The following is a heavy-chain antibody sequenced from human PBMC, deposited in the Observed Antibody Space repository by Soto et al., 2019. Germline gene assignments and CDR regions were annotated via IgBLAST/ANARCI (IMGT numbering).Heavy chain of an antibody. V-gene: IGHV4-59*01. D-gene: IGHD4-17*01. J-gene: IGHJ4*02. Sequence: QVQLQESGPGLVKPSETLSLTCTVSGGSISSYYWSWIRQPPGKGLEWIGYIYYSGSTNYNPSLKSRVTISVDTSKNQFSLKLSSVTAAETAVYYCARGRYYFDYWGQGTLVTVSS. CDR2: IYYSGST. CDR1: GGSISSYY. CDR3: ARGRYYFDY.